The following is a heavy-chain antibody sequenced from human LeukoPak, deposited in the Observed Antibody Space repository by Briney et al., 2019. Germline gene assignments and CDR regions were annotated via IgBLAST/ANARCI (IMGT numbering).Heavy chain of an antibody. V-gene: IGHV1-18*01. CDR1: GYTFTSYV. D-gene: IGHD6-19*01. CDR3: ARDRDSSGRPHFDY. Sequence: ASVKVSCKASGYTFTSYVISGVRQAPGHELEWMGWISAYNCNTNYAQKLQGRVTMTTDTSTSTAYTELRSLRSDDTAVYYCARDRDSSGRPHFDYWGQGTLVTVSS. J-gene: IGHJ4*02. CDR2: ISAYNCNT.